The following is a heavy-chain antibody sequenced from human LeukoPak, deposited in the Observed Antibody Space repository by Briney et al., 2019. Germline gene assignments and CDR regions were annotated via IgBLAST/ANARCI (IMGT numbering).Heavy chain of an antibody. CDR2: INPNSGGT. CDR3: ARDRYGDYVYYYMDV. V-gene: IGHV1-2*02. Sequence: GASVKVSCKASGYTFTGYYMHWVRQAPGQGLEWMGWINPNSGGTNYAQKFQGRVTMTRDTSISTAYMELSRLRSDDAAVYYCARDRYGDYVYYYMDVWGKGTTVTVSS. D-gene: IGHD4-17*01. J-gene: IGHJ6*03. CDR1: GYTFTGYY.